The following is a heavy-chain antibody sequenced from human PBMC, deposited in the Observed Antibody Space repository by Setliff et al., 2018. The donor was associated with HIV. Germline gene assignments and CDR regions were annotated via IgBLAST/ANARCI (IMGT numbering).Heavy chain of an antibody. CDR3: ARAFFFDTSGYRSYYHYMDV. V-gene: IGHV4-39*07. Sequence: SETLSLTCTVSGGSIISSSYYWAWIRQPPGKGLEWIGEINHSGTTNYNPSLKSPVTISVDTSKNQFSLKLRSVTAADRATYYCARAFFFDTSGYRSYYHYMDVWGKGTTVTVSS. J-gene: IGHJ6*03. D-gene: IGHD3-22*01. CDR2: INHSGTT. CDR1: GGSIISSSYY.